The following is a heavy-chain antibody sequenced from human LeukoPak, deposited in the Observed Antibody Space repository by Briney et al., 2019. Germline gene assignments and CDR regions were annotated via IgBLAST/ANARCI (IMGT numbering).Heavy chain of an antibody. CDR1: GGSISSSSYY. V-gene: IGHV4-39*01. CDR3: ASKYQLLWGYNWFDP. J-gene: IGHJ5*02. D-gene: IGHD2-2*01. CDR2: IYYSGST. Sequence: PSETLSLTCTVSGGSISSSSYYWGWIRQPPAKGLEWIGSIYYSGSTYYNPSLKSRVTISVDTSKNQFSLKLSSVTAADTAVYYCASKYQLLWGYNWFDPWGQGTLVTVSS.